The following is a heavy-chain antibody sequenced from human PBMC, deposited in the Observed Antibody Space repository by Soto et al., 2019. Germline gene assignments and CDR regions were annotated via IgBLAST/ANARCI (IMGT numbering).Heavy chain of an antibody. CDR2: IKSDGSGT. J-gene: IGHJ4*02. CDR3: ARGDGDYYDGNGYLGRH. Sequence: EVQLVESGGGSVQPGGSLRLSCAASGFTFSSYWMHWVRQAPGKGLVWVSRIKSDGSGTYYADSVNGRLTISRDNAKNTLYLQMNSLRAEDTAVYYCARGDGDYYDGNGYLGRHWGQGTLVTVSS. CDR1: GFTFSSYW. D-gene: IGHD3-22*01. V-gene: IGHV3-74*01.